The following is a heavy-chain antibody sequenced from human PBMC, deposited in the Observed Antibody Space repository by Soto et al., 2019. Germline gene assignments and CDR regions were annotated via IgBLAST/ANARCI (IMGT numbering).Heavy chain of an antibody. CDR3: ARWVGGSMYDNSGKYDS. Sequence: QVQLVESGGGVVQPGRSLRLTCAASGFTFSSNGMHWVRQAPGKGLEWVALVSYDGSKTYYADSVRGRFTISRDNSENSLYLQMTSLRAEDTAVYYCARWVGGSMYDNSGKYDSWGQGTLVTVSS. V-gene: IGHV3-30*03. J-gene: IGHJ5*01. CDR1: GFTFSSNG. D-gene: IGHD3-22*01. CDR2: VSYDGSKT.